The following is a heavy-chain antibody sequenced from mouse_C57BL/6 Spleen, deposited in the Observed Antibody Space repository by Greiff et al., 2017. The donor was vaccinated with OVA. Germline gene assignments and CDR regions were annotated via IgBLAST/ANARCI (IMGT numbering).Heavy chain of an antibody. J-gene: IGHJ2*01. Sequence: QVQLQQPGAELVRPGTSVKLSCKASGYTFTSYWMHWVKQRPGQGLEWIGVIDPSDSYTNYNQKVKGKATLTEDTSSSTAYMQLRSLTSEDSAVYYCARSGTTVVHFDYWGQGTTLTVAS. V-gene: IGHV1-59*01. CDR1: GYTFTSYW. D-gene: IGHD1-1*01. CDR3: ARSGTTVVHFDY. CDR2: IDPSDSYT.